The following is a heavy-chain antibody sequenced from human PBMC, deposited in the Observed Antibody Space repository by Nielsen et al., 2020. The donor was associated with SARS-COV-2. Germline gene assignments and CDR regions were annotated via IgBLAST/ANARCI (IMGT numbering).Heavy chain of an antibody. J-gene: IGHJ4*02. V-gene: IGHV5-10-1*01. CDR2: IDPSDSYT. CDR1: GYSFTSYW. CDR3: ARLGIVLLWFGESSYYFDY. Sequence: GESLKIFCKGSGYSFTSYWISWVRQMPGKGLEWMGRIDPSDSYTNYSPSFQGHVTISADKSISTAYLQWSSLKASDTAMYYCARLGIVLLWFGESSYYFDYWGQGTLVTVSS. D-gene: IGHD3-10*01.